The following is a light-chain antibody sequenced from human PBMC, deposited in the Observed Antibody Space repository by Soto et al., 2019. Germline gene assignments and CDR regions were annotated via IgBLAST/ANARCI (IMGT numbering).Light chain of an antibody. CDR2: EVS. J-gene: IGLJ2*01. CDR1: SSDVGRYNY. CDR3: CSYTSSSTRV. V-gene: IGLV2-14*01. Sequence: QSVLTQPASVSGSPGQSITISCTGTSSDVGRYNYVSWYQQHPGKAPKLMIYEVSNRPSGVSNRFSGSKSGNTASLTISGLQAEDEADYYCCSYTSSSTRVFGGGTKLTVL.